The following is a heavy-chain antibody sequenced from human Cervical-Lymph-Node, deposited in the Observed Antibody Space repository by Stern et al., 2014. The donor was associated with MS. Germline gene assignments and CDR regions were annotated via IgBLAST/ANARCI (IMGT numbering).Heavy chain of an antibody. CDR1: GGSFINNV. CDR2: TIPIFGTA. Sequence: QVQLVQSGAEVKKPGSSVKVSCQASGGSFINNVISWVRQAPGQGLEWMGGTIPIFGTALYAQKFRGRVTITADASTRTGYMELSSLRSDDTAVYFCARAASTTSSYNFWGPGTLVTVSS. V-gene: IGHV1-69*01. CDR3: ARAASTTSSYNF. J-gene: IGHJ4*02. D-gene: IGHD3-10*01.